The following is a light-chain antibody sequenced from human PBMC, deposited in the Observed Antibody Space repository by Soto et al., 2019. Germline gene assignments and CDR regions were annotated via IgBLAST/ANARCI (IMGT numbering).Light chain of an antibody. CDR2: DVS. CDR1: QSISNW. CDR3: QQYSSYSLT. V-gene: IGKV1-5*01. Sequence: DIQMTQSPSTLSASVGDRVTITCRASQSISNWSAWYQQKPGKAPKLLIYDVSSLKSGVPSRFSASGSGTEFTLTISSLQPDDFATYYCQQYSSYSLTFGGGTKVEI. J-gene: IGKJ4*01.